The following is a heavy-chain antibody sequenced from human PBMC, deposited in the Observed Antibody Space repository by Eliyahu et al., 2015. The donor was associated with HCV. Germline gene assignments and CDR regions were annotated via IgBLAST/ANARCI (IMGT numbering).Heavy chain of an antibody. D-gene: IGHD3-22*01. Sequence: EWMGWINPNSGGTNYAQKFQGRVTMTRDTSISTAYMELSRLRSDDTAVYYCARDEYYYDSSGHPGYWGQGTLVTVSS. CDR2: INPNSGGT. V-gene: IGHV1-2*02. J-gene: IGHJ4*02. CDR3: ARDEYYYDSSGHPGY.